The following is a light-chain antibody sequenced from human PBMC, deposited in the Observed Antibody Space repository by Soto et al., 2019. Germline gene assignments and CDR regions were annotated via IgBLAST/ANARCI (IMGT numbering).Light chain of an antibody. J-gene: IGKJ1*01. CDR2: GAS. Sequence: EIVMTQSPATLAVSPGERATLSCRASQSVGSDLAWYQQKPGQAPRLLIYGASTRVTGIPARFSGSGSGTDFTLTISSLQAEDSAVYYCQQRSHWPRTFGQGTKVDIK. V-gene: IGKV3-15*01. CDR3: QQRSHWPRT. CDR1: QSVGSD.